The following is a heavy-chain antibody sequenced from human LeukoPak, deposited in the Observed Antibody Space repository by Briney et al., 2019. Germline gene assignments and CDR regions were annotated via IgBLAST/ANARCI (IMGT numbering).Heavy chain of an antibody. V-gene: IGHV4-4*02. CDR3: ARDLSSDFWSGYFDY. J-gene: IGHJ4*02. Sequence: SETLSLTCAVSGGSISSGNWWSWVRQPPGKGLEWIGEIYHSGSTNYNPSLKSRVTISVDKSKNQFSLKLSSVTAADTAVYYCARDLSSDFWSGYFDYWGQGTLVTVSS. CDR2: IYHSGST. D-gene: IGHD3-3*01. CDR1: GGSISSGNW.